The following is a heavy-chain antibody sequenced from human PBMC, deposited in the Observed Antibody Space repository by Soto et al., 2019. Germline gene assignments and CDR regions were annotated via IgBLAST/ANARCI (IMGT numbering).Heavy chain of an antibody. D-gene: IGHD2-2*01. Sequence: ASVKVSCKASGYTFTSYDINWVRQATGQGLEWMGWMNPNSGNTGYAQKFQGRVTMTRNTSISTAYMELSSLRSEDTAVYYCARDGGYCSSTSCYGGYFDYWGQGTLVTVSS. J-gene: IGHJ4*02. V-gene: IGHV1-8*01. CDR3: ARDGGYCSSTSCYGGYFDY. CDR1: GYTFTSYD. CDR2: MNPNSGNT.